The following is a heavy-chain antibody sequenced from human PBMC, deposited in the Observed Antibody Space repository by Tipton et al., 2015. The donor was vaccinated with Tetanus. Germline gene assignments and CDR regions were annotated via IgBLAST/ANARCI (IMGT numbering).Heavy chain of an antibody. D-gene: IGHD3-10*01. CDR2: IFYNGRT. Sequence: TLSLTCNVSGDSMTDFYWSWIRQPPGKGLEWIAYIFYNGRTQSNPSLKSRVSISVDTAKNQFSLQLKSVTAADTAVYYCARSKLLWFGESLSGFDSWGQGPLVTVSA. J-gene: IGHJ4*02. CDR1: GDSMTDFY. V-gene: IGHV4-59*01. CDR3: ARSKLLWFGESLSGFDS.